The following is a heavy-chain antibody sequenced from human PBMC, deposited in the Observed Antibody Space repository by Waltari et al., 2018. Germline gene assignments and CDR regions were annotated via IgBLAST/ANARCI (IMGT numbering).Heavy chain of an antibody. CDR2: IYHSGST. V-gene: IGHV4-38-2*01. CDR1: GSSISSGYY. Sequence: QVQLQESGPGLVKPSETLSLTCAVSGSSISSGYYWGWIRQPPGKGLEWIGSIYHSGSTYYNPSLKSRVTISVDTSKNQFSLKLSSVTAADTAVYYCARVYYYDSSGTHFDYWGQGTLVTVSS. CDR3: ARVYYYDSSGTHFDY. D-gene: IGHD3-22*01. J-gene: IGHJ4*02.